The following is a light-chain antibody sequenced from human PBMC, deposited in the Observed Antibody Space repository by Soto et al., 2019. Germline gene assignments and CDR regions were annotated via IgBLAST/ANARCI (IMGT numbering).Light chain of an antibody. CDR2: HAS. Sequence: DIQMTHSPSTLSASVGDRVTITCRASQSISSWLAWYQQKPGKAPKLLIYHASNLQSGVPSRFSGSGSGTEFTLTISSLQPDDFATYYCQQYNSYSFGQGTKAAIK. CDR3: QQYNSYS. V-gene: IGKV1-5*01. J-gene: IGKJ1*01. CDR1: QSISSW.